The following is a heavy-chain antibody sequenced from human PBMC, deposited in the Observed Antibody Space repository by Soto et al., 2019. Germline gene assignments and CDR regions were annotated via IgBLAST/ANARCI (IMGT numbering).Heavy chain of an antibody. CDR1: GGSLSSSAYS. CDR3: ARELLFYDSDGFSWDDAFDI. Sequence: SETLSLTCAVSGGSLSSSAYSRSWIRQPPGKGLEWIGFIYQSGSTYYNPSLKSRVTMSLDRPKNQFSLKLSSVTAADTAVYYCARELLFYDSDGFSWDDAFDIWGQGTMVTVSS. D-gene: IGHD3-22*01. CDR2: IYQSGST. V-gene: IGHV4-30-2*01. J-gene: IGHJ3*02.